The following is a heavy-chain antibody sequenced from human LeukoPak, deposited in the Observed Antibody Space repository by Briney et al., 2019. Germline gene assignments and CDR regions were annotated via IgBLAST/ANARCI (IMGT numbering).Heavy chain of an antibody. D-gene: IGHD5-18*01. V-gene: IGHV3-48*04. CDR3: ARVKGTAMAYFDY. CDR1: GFTFSSYS. J-gene: IGHJ4*02. CDR2: ISSSSTI. Sequence: GGPRRLSCAASGFTFSSYSMNWARQAPGKGVVGASYISSSSTIYYAASVKGRFTISRDNAKNSLYLQMNSLRAEDTAVYSCARVKGTAMAYFDYWGQGTLVTVSS.